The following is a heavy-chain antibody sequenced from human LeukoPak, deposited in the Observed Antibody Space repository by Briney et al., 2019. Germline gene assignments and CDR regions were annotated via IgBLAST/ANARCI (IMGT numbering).Heavy chain of an antibody. D-gene: IGHD2-8*02. J-gene: IGHJ4*02. V-gene: IGHV3-23*01. CDR3: AEERGVAKPFDY. Sequence: GGSLRLSCAVSGFTFSTYGMNWVRQAPGKGLEWVSAISDNGERTYYADSVKGRFAISRDNSKSTLYLQMNSLRAEDTAIYYCAEERGVAKPFDYWGQGTLVTVSS. CDR2: ISDNGERT. CDR1: GFTFSTYG.